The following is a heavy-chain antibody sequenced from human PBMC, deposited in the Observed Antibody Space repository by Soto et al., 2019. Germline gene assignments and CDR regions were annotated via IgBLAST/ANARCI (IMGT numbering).Heavy chain of an antibody. D-gene: IGHD3-9*01. Sequence: QVQLVQSAAEVKKPGSSVKVSCKPSGGTFSKSAINWVRQAPGQGLDWVGGITRMFGTTNYAQKFQGRVTITADESATTAYMELSTLTSDDTGVYYCARSMPGYYYYGMDLWGQGTTVTVSS. CDR2: ITRMFGTT. CDR3: ARSMPGYYYYGMDL. V-gene: IGHV1-69*12. CDR1: GGTFSKSA. J-gene: IGHJ6*02.